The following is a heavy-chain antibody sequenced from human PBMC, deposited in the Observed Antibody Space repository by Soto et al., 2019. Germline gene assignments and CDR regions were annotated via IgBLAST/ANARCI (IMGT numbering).Heavy chain of an antibody. Sequence: SETLSLTCAVYGGPFSGYYWSWIRQPPGKGLEWIGEINHSGSTNYNPSLKSRVTISVDTSKNQFSLKLSSVTAADTAVYYCARDHDFWRGYYFDYWGQGTLVTVSS. CDR2: INHSGST. V-gene: IGHV4-34*01. D-gene: IGHD3-3*01. J-gene: IGHJ4*02. CDR1: GGPFSGYY. CDR3: ARDHDFWRGYYFDY.